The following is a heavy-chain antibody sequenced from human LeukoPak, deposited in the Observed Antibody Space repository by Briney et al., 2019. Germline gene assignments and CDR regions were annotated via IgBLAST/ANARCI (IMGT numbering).Heavy chain of an antibody. Sequence: ASVKVSCKASGYTFTSYGISWVRQAPGQGLEWMGWISAYNGNTNYAQKLQGRVTMTTDTSTSTAYMELRSLRSDDTAVYFCAREGDNWNYASGLYDYWGQGTLVTVS. D-gene: IGHD1-7*01. CDR2: ISAYNGNT. J-gene: IGHJ4*02. V-gene: IGHV1-18*01. CDR1: GYTFTSYG. CDR3: AREGDNWNYASGLYDY.